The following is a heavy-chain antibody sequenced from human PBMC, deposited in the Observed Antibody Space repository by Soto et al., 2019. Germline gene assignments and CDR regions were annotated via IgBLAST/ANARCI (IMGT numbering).Heavy chain of an antibody. CDR1: GYTFTSYG. J-gene: IGHJ6*02. CDR2: ISPYNGNT. D-gene: IGHD3-10*01. Sequence: QVQLVQSGAEVKKPGASVKVSCKASGYTFTSYGISWVRQAPGQGLEWMGWISPYNGNTNHAQKLQGRVTMTTDTSTSTAYMDLRSLRSDDTAVYYCARTMVRGRADYYYGMDVWGQGTTVTVSS. CDR3: ARTMVRGRADYYYGMDV. V-gene: IGHV1-18*04.